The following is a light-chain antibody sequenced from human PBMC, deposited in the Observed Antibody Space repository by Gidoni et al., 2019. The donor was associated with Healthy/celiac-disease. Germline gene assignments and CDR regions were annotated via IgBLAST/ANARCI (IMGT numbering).Light chain of an antibody. CDR1: QSLSSY. V-gene: IGKV3-11*01. CDR3: QQRSNWPPFT. J-gene: IGKJ4*01. CDR2: DAS. Sequence: EIVLTQSPATLSLSPGERATLSCRASQSLSSYLAWYQQKPGQAPRLLIYDASNRATGIPARFSCSGSGTDFTLTISSLEPEDFAVYYCQQRSNWPPFTFGGGTKVEIK.